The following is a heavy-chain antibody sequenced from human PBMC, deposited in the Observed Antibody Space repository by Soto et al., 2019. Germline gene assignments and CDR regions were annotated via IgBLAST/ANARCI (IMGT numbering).Heavy chain of an antibody. J-gene: IGHJ6*02. Sequence: SETLSLTCTVSGGSISSSSYYWGWIRQPPGKGLEWIGSIYYSGSTYYNPSLKSRVTISVDTSKNQFSLKLSSVTAADTAVYYCARQSFCISTSCYAYYYYGMDVWGQGTTVTVSS. CDR3: ARQSFCISTSCYAYYYYGMDV. V-gene: IGHV4-39*01. CDR2: IYYSGST. CDR1: GGSISSSSYY. D-gene: IGHD2-2*01.